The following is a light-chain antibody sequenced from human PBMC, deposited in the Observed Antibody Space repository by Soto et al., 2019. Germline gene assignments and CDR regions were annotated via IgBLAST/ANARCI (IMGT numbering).Light chain of an antibody. CDR3: QQYNNWPPLT. CDR1: QRVSSN. J-gene: IGKJ1*01. Sequence: EIVMTQSPATLSVSPGERATLSCRASQRVSSNLAWYQQKPGKAPRLLIYGASTRPTGIPARFSGSGAGTEFTPTISSLQPEDFAVYYWQQYNNWPPLTFGQGTQVEIK. CDR2: GAS. V-gene: IGKV3-15*01.